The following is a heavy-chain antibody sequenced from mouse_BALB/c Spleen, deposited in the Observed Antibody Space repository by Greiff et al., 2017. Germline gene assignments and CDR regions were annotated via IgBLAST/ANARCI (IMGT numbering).Heavy chain of an antibody. CDR3: LITTVVAYYFDY. V-gene: IGHV14-1*02. D-gene: IGHD1-1*01. CDR2: IDPENGNT. CDR1: GFNIKDYY. Sequence: VQLQQSGAELVRPGALVKLSCKASGFNIKDYYMHWVKQRPEQGLEWIGWIDPENGNTIYDPKFQGKASITADTSSNTAYLQLSSLTSEDTAAYYCLITTVVAYYFDYWGQGTTLTVSS. J-gene: IGHJ2*01.